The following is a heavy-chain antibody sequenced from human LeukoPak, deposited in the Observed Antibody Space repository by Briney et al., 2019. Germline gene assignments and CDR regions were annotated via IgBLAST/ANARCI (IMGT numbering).Heavy chain of an antibody. D-gene: IGHD1-14*01. CDR3: ARGPTGGHFDY. CDR1: GYTFTVYY. Sequence: GASVKVSCKASGYTFTVYYLHWLRQAPGQGLEWMGWINPSSGATNYEQKFQGRVTMTRDTSISTVYMELNRLQSDDPAEYFCARGPTGGHFDYWGQGSLVTVSS. CDR2: INPSSGAT. J-gene: IGHJ4*02. V-gene: IGHV1-2*02.